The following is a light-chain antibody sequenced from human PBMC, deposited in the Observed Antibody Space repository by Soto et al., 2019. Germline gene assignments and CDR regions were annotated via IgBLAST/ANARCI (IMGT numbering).Light chain of an antibody. CDR2: QDN. Sequence: SSELTQPPSVSVSPGQTASITCSGDKLGDKYACWYQQRPGQSPVLVIYQDNNRPSGIPERFSGSNSGNTATLTISGTQAMDEADYYCQAWDSSTVVFGGGTKLTVL. CDR1: KLGDKY. CDR3: QAWDSSTVV. V-gene: IGLV3-1*01. J-gene: IGLJ2*01.